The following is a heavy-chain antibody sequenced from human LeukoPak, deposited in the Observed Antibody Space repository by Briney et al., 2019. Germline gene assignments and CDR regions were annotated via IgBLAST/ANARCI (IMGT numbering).Heavy chain of an antibody. J-gene: IGHJ5*02. Sequence: SETLSLTCAVYGGSFSSYYWGWIRQPPGKGLEWIGNIYYGGSTNYNPSLKSRATMSVDTSMNQFSLKLSSVTAADTAVYYCAKTIRVRGDAYNWFDPWGQGTLVTVSS. CDR1: GGSFSSYY. V-gene: IGHV4-34*01. D-gene: IGHD3-10*01. CDR3: AKTIRVRGDAYNWFDP. CDR2: IYYGGST.